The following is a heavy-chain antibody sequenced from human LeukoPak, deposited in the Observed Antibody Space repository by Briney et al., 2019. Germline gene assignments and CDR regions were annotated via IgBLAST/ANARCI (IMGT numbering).Heavy chain of an antibody. D-gene: IGHD3-16*02. CDR1: GGSISSYY. J-gene: IGHJ3*02. Sequence: PSETLSLTCTVSGGSISSYYWSWIRQPPGKGLEWIGYIYTSGSTNYNPSLKSRVTISVDTSKDQFSLKLSSVTAADTAVYYCARFIGGAFDIWGEGRMVTVSS. CDR3: ARFIGGAFDI. V-gene: IGHV4-4*09. CDR2: IYTSGST.